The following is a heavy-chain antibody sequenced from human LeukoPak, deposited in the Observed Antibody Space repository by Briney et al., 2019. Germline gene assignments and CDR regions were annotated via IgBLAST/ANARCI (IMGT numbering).Heavy chain of an antibody. D-gene: IGHD3-10*01. V-gene: IGHV4-59*01. CDR3: VRGPYSSSISNWFDP. CDR2: IYYNGDT. Sequence: SETLSLNCSVSGGSITGYSWSWLRQTPGQGLEWIGYIYYNGDTHYNPSLNSRLSRSVDTPNKQFSLNLRSVTAADTAVYYCVRGPYSSSISNWFDPWGQGLLVTVSS. CDR1: GGSITGYS. J-gene: IGHJ5*02.